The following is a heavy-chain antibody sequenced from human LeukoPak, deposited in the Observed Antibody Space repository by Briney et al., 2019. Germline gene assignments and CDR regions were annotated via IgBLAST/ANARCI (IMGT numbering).Heavy chain of an antibody. V-gene: IGHV3-48*03. J-gene: IGHJ4*02. D-gene: IGHD4-23*01. CDR2: ISSRVSSM. CDR3: ATVGRSKVGGY. Sequence: GGSLRLSCAASGFTFSSYEMNWVRQAPGKGLEWVSYISSRVSSMYYAESVKGRYTISRDNPKNSLYLQMNSLRAEDTAVYYYATVGRSKVGGYWGQGTLVTVSS. CDR1: GFTFSSYE.